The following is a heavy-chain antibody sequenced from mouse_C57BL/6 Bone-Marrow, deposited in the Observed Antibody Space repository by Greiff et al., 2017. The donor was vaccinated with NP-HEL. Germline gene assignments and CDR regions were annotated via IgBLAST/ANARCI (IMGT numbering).Heavy chain of an antibody. J-gene: IGHJ1*03. Sequence: EVMLVESGPELVKPGDSVKISCKASGYSFTGYFMNWVMQSHGKSLEWIGRINPYNGDTFYNQKFKGKATLTVDKSSSTAHMELRSLTSEDSAVYYCARRTGTWYFDVWGTGTTVTVSS. CDR1: GYSFTGYF. D-gene: IGHD4-1*01. V-gene: IGHV1-20*01. CDR2: INPYNGDT. CDR3: ARRTGTWYFDV.